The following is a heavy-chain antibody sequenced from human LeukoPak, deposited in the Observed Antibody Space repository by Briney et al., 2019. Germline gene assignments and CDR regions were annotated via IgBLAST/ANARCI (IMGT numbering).Heavy chain of an antibody. CDR3: ARDFGSTTVAPDYFDY. J-gene: IGHJ4*02. V-gene: IGHV3-23*01. CDR1: GFTFSNYA. CDR2: IIGSGGST. Sequence: GGSLRLSCAASGFTFSNYALSWVRQAPGKGLEWVSGIIGSGGSTYYADSVKGRFTISRDNAKNSLYLQMNSLRAEDTAVYYCARDFGSTTVAPDYFDYWGQGTLVTVSS. D-gene: IGHD4-17*01.